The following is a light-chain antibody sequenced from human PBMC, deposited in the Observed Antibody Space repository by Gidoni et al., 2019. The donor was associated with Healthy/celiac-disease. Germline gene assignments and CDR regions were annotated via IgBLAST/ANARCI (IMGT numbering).Light chain of an antibody. V-gene: IGKV3-11*01. CDR2: DAS. J-gene: IGKJ3*01. Sequence: EIVLTQSPATLSLSPGERATLPCRASQSVSSYLAWYQQKPGQAPRLLIYDASNRATGIPARFSGSGSGTDFTLTISSLEPEDFAVYYCQQRSNLLTFGPGTKVDIK. CDR3: QQRSNLLT. CDR1: QSVSSY.